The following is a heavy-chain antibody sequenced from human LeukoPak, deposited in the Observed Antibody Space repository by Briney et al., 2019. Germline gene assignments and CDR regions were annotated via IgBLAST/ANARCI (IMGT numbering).Heavy chain of an antibody. Sequence: SETLSLTCAVYGGPFSGYYWSWIRQPPGKGLEWIGEINHSGSTNYNPSLKSRVTISVDTSKNQFSLKLSSVTAPDTAVYYCARGKVVVAATLKRFDPWGQGTLVTVSS. D-gene: IGHD2-15*01. V-gene: IGHV4-34*01. CDR3: ARGKVVVAATLKRFDP. CDR1: GGPFSGYY. J-gene: IGHJ5*02. CDR2: INHSGST.